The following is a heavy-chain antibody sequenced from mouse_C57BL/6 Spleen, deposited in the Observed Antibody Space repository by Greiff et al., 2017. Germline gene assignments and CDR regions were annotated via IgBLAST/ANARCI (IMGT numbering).Heavy chain of an antibody. J-gene: IGHJ3*01. CDR2: IRLKSDNYAT. D-gene: IGHD1-1*01. CDR3: TVYGSSYLAWFAY. Sequence: EVKLVESGGGLVQPGGSMKLSCVASGFTFSNYWMNWVRQSPEKGLEWVAQIRLKSDNYATHYAESVKGRFTISRDDSKSSVYLQMNNLRAEDTGIYYCTVYGSSYLAWFAYWGQGTLVTVSA. CDR1: GFTFSNYW. V-gene: IGHV6-3*01.